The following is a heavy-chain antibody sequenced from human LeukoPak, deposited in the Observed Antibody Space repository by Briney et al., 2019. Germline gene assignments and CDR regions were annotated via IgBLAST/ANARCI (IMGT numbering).Heavy chain of an antibody. CDR2: INHSGST. V-gene: IGHV4-34*01. J-gene: IGHJ6*03. Sequence: SETLFLTCAVYGGSFSGYYWSWIRQPPGKGLEWIGEINHSGSTNYNPSLKSRVTISVDTSKNQFSLKLSSVTAADTAVYYCARMRAARRLSYHYYYMDVWGKGTTVTVSS. D-gene: IGHD6-6*01. CDR1: GGSFSGYY. CDR3: ARMRAARRLSYHYYYMDV.